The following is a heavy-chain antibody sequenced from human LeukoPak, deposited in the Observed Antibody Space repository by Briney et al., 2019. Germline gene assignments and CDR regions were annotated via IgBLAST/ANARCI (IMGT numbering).Heavy chain of an antibody. J-gene: IGHJ5*02. CDR2: IYPGDDDT. D-gene: IGHD2-21*01. CDR1: GYVFGFYW. Sequence: PGESLKISCQASGYVFGFYWIAWVRQMPGKGLEWIGIIYPGDDDTRYGPSMQGQVIISADTSISTAYLEWSSLKASDTAMYYCARFVGGGRFDPWGQGTLVTVSS. V-gene: IGHV5-51*01. CDR3: ARFVGGGRFDP.